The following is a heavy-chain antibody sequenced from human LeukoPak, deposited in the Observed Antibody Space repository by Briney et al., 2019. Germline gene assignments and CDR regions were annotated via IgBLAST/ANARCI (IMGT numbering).Heavy chain of an antibody. CDR3: AISRAGWVVTYAFDI. D-gene: IGHD2-21*02. CDR2: IIPIFGTA. CDR1: GGTFSSYA. Sequence: SVEVSCKASGGTFSSYAISWVRQAPGQGLEWMGGIIPIFGTANYAQKFQGRVTITADESTSTAYMELSSLRSEDTAVYYCAISRAGWVVTYAFDIWGQGTMVTVSS. V-gene: IGHV1-69*01. J-gene: IGHJ3*02.